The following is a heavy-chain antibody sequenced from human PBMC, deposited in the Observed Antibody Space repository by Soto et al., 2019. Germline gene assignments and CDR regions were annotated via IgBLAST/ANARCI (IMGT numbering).Heavy chain of an antibody. V-gene: IGHV3-9*01. D-gene: IGHD3-10*01. J-gene: IGHJ4*02. CDR3: AKDVSGWSAGESPFPVDH. CDR1: GSSFDHYA. CDR2: IGWNSVNR. Sequence: DVHLVESGGGWVHPGRSRRLSCGASGSSFDHYAMHWVRQAPGKGLEWVASIGWNSVNRDYADSVKGRFTISRDNAKNSLYLQMNSLRAEDTALYYCAKDVSGWSAGESPFPVDHWGQGTLVTVSS.